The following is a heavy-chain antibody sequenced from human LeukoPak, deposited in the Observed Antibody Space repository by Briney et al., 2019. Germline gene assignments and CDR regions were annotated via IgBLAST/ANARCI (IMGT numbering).Heavy chain of an antibody. D-gene: IGHD2-2*01. CDR2: INADNGNT. V-gene: IGHV1-3*01. CDR1: GYTFTSYA. Sequence: ASVNVSCNASGYTFTSYALHWVRQAPAQGLGWLGWINADNGNTTYSQKFQGRVTITRDTSARTAYMELSSLSSEDTAVYYCARAGEYPLLEYYYYGIDIWGQGTTVTVSS. J-gene: IGHJ6*02. CDR3: ARAGEYPLLEYYYYGIDI.